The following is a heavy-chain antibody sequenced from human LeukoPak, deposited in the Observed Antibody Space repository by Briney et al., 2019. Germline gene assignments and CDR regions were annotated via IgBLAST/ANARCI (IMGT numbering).Heavy chain of an antibody. D-gene: IGHD5-24*01. V-gene: IGHV1-24*01. CDR1: GYTLTELS. CDR3: AGMRWLQTCFDY. CDR2: FDPEDGET. J-gene: IGHJ4*02. Sequence: ASVKVSXKVSGYTLTELSMHWVRQAPGKGLEWMGGFDPEDGETIYAQKFQGRVTMTEDTSTDTAYMELSSLRSEDTAVYYCAGMRWLQTCFDYWGQGTLVTVSS.